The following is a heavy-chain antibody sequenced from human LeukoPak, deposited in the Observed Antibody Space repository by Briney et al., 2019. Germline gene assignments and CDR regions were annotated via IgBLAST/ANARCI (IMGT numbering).Heavy chain of an antibody. CDR3: ARGDYNDGAGYLDH. V-gene: IGHV4-30-4*01. CDR2: IYYNEIT. J-gene: IGHJ5*02. Sequence: SQTLSLTCTVSGGSIFSGDYCWNWIRQPPGKGLEWIGYIYYNEITYYNPSLESRVTISVDTSKNQFSLKLSSVTAADTAVYYCARGDYNDGAGYLDHWGQGTLVPVSS. CDR1: GGSIFSGDYC. D-gene: IGHD3-22*01.